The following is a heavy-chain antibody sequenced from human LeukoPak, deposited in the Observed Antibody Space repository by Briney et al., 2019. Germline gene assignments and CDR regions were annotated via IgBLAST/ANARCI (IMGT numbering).Heavy chain of an antibody. V-gene: IGHV4-31*02. Sequence: SQTLSLTCTVSGVTISSGGYYWSWIRQHPGKGLEWIGNIYNSGSTYYNPSPKSRVTISVDTSKNQFSLKLSSVTAADTAVYYCARVRGRWLQFFDLWGRGTLVTVSS. CDR1: GVTISSGGYY. CDR2: IYNSGST. CDR3: ARVRGRWLQFFDL. D-gene: IGHD5-24*01. J-gene: IGHJ2*01.